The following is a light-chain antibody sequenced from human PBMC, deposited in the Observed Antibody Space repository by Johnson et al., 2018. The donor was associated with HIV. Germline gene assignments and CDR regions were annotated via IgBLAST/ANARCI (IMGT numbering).Light chain of an antibody. J-gene: IGLJ1*01. CDR2: EDN. CDR3: GTWDSRLSIFV. V-gene: IGLV1-51*02. CDR1: SSNIGNNY. Sequence: SVLTQPPSVSAAPGQKVTISCSGSSSNIGNNYVSWYQQLPGTTPKLLMYEDNERPSGIPDRFSGSKSGTSATLGISGLQTGDEADYFCGTWDSRLSIFVFGTGTKITV.